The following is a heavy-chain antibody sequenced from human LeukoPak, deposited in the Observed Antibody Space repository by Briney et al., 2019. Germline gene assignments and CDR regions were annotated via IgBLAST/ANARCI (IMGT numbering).Heavy chain of an antibody. V-gene: IGHV4-39*07. CDR1: GGSISSSSYY. CDR3: ARVAKPRITMIVVVSDAFDI. D-gene: IGHD3-22*01. Sequence: SETLSLTCTVSGGSISSSSYYWGWIRQPPGKGLEWIGSIYYSGSTYYNPSLKSRVTISVDTSKNQFSLKLSSVTAADTAVYYCARVAKPRITMIVVVSDAFDIWGQGTMVTVSS. CDR2: IYYSGST. J-gene: IGHJ3*02.